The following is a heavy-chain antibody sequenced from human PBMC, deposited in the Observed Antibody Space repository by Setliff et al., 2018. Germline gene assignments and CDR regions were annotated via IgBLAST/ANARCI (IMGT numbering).Heavy chain of an antibody. V-gene: IGHV3-49*04. CDR2: IRSKAYGGTT. Sequence: GGSLRLSCPASGFTFGDYAMSWVRQAPGKGLEWVGFIRSKAYGGTTEYAASVKGRFTISRDDSKSIAYLQMNSLKTEDTAVYYCTGHYHEYCGGDCYPPFFDYWGQGTLVTVSS. CDR3: TGHYHEYCGGDCYPPFFDY. CDR1: GFTFGDYA. D-gene: IGHD2-21*02. J-gene: IGHJ4*02.